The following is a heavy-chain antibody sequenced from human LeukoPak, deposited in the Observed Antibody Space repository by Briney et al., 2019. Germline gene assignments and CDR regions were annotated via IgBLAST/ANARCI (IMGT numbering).Heavy chain of an antibody. CDR2: IYYSGST. V-gene: IGHV4-59*01. Sequence: PSETLSLTCTVSGGSISSYYWSWIRQPPGKGLEWIGYIYYSGSTNYNPSLKSRVTISVDTSKNQFSLKLSSVTAADTAVYYCARSFGKGYYYYYYYMDVWGKGTTVTVSS. CDR3: ARSFGKGYYYYYYYMDV. D-gene: IGHD3-10*01. CDR1: GGSISSYY. J-gene: IGHJ6*03.